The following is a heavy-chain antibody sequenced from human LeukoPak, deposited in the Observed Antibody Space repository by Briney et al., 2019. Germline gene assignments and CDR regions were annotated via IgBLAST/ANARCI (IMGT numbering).Heavy chain of an antibody. CDR3: VRDGYYDSLYFLDY. V-gene: IGHV3-23*01. D-gene: IGHD3-16*01. J-gene: IGHJ4*02. Sequence: GGSLRLSCAASGFTFSGYAMSWVRQAPGKGLEWVSVITGSGGSTYYADSVKGRFTISRDNAKSSLFLHMDGLRLEDTAVYYCVRDGYYDSLYFLDYWGQGALVTVSS. CDR2: ITGSGGST. CDR1: GFTFSGYA.